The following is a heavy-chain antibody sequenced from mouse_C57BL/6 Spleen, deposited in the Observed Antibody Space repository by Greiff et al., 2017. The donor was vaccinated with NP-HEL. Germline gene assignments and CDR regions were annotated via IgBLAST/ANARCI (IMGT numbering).Heavy chain of an antibody. Sequence: EVQLVESGGGLVKPGGSLKLSCAASGFTFSDYGMHWVRQAPEKGLEWVAYISSGGSTISYADTVKGRFTISRDNAKNTLFLQMTSLRSEDTAMYYCAQLLRYWGQGTTLTVSS. CDR2: ISSGGSTI. CDR3: AQLLRY. V-gene: IGHV5-17*01. D-gene: IGHD1-1*01. CDR1: GFTFSDYG. J-gene: IGHJ2*01.